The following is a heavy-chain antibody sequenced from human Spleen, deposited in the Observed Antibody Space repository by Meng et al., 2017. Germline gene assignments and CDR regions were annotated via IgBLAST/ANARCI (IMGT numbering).Heavy chain of an antibody. D-gene: IGHD6-19*01. CDR3: ARDSGNKPSSGWYQPAFDY. CDR2: FYHSGST. CDR1: GYSISSGYY. J-gene: IGHJ4*02. V-gene: IGHV4-38-2*02. Sequence: GSLRLSCTVSGYSISSGYYWGWIRQPPGKGLEWIGSFYHSGSTYYNPSLKSRVTISLDTSKNQFSLKLRSVTAADTAVYYCARDSGNKPSSGWYQPAFDYWGQGTLVTVSS.